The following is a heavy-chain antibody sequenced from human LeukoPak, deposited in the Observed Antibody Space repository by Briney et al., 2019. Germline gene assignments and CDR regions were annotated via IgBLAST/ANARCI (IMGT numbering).Heavy chain of an antibody. CDR2: INHSGST. CDR1: GGCFSGYY. Sequence: PSETLSLTCAGYGGCFSGYYWSWLRQPPGKGLAWIGEINHSGSTNYNPSLKSRVTISVDTSKNQFSLKLSSVTAADTAVYYCARGIGTTGTTWYNWFDPWGQGTLVTVSS. CDR3: ARGIGTTGTTWYNWFDP. J-gene: IGHJ5*02. V-gene: IGHV4-34*01. D-gene: IGHD1-1*01.